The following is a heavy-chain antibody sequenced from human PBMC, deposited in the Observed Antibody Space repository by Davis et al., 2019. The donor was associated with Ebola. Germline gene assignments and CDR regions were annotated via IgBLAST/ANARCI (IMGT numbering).Heavy chain of an antibody. CDR2: ISSSSSYI. J-gene: IGHJ6*02. Sequence: GESLKISCAASGFTFSSYSMNWVRQAPGKGLEWVSSISSSSSYIYYADSVKGRFTISRDNAKNSLYLQMNSLRAEDTAVYYCARGYGFGELKGFYYYYGMDVWGQGTTVTVSS. CDR1: GFTFSSYS. CDR3: ARGYGFGELKGFYYYYGMDV. V-gene: IGHV3-21*01. D-gene: IGHD3-10*01.